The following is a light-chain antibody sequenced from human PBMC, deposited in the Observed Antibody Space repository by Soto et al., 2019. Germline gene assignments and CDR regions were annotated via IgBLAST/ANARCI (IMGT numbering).Light chain of an antibody. Sequence: EIVMTQSPATLSVSPGEGATXSCRASQSVSSKLAWYQQKPGQAPRLLIYGASTRATGIPARFSGSGSGTEFTLIISSLQSEDSAVYYCQQYNSWLWTFGQGTKVDI. CDR1: QSVSSK. CDR3: QQYNSWLWT. CDR2: GAS. V-gene: IGKV3-15*01. J-gene: IGKJ1*01.